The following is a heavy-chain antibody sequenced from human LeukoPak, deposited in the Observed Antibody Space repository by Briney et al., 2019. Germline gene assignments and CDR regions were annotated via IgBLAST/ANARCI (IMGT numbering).Heavy chain of an antibody. J-gene: IGHJ4*02. Sequence: PSQTLSLTCTVSVGSLSSCGYYWSWIRQHPGKGLEWIGYIYYSGSTYYNPSLKGRVTISVDTYKNQFSLKLSSVTAADTAVYYCAREGRYCSGGSCYPYYFDYWGQGTLVTVSS. V-gene: IGHV4-31*03. CDR3: AREGRYCSGGSCYPYYFDY. CDR1: VGSLSSCGYY. D-gene: IGHD2-15*01. CDR2: IYYSGST.